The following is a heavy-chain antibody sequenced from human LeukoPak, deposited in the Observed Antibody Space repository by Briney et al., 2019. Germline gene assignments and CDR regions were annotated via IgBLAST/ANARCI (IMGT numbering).Heavy chain of an antibody. V-gene: IGHV4-59*01. CDR3: ARDRV. Sequence: SETLSLTCTVPGGSISSYYWSWIRQPPGKGLEWIGYIYYSGSTNYNPFLKSRVTISVDTSKNQFSLKLSSVTAADTAVYYCARDRVWGQGTLVTVSS. CDR2: IYYSGST. CDR1: GGSISSYY. J-gene: IGHJ4*02.